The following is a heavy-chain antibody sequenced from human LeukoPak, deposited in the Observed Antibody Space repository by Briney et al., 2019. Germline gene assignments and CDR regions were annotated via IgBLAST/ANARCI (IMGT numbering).Heavy chain of an antibody. J-gene: IGHJ6*02. CDR2: ISYDGSNK. CDR3: AKEPQKNDYYYGMDV. D-gene: IGHD1-1*01. CDR1: GFTFSSYG. V-gene: IGHV3-30*18. Sequence: GGSLRLSCAASGFTFSSYGMHWARQAPGKGLEWVAVISYDGSNKYYADSVKGRFTISRDNSKNTLYLQMNSLRAEDTAVYYCAKEPQKNDYYYGMDVWGQGTTVTVSS.